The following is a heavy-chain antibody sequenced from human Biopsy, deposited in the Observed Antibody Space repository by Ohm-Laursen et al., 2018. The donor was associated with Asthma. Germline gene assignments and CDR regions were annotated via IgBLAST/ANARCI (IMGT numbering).Heavy chain of an antibody. CDR3: ASPSSSREILYYYYNMDI. Sequence: SSVKASCKASEGTFGNYAISWVRQAPGLGLEWMGGISPVFGSTNIAQKFQGRVTISADIFTKTAYLEVSSLRSDDTAVYYCASPSSSREILYYYYNMDIWGQGTTVTV. J-gene: IGHJ6*02. CDR2: ISPVFGST. V-gene: IGHV1-69*06. D-gene: IGHD6-13*01. CDR1: EGTFGNYA.